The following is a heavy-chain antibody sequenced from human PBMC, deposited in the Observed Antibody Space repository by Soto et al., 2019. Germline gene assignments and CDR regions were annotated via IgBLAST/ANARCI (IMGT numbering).Heavy chain of an antibody. V-gene: IGHV3-30-3*01. CDR2: ISYDGSNK. J-gene: IGHJ6*02. Sequence: GGSLRLSCAASGFTFSSYAMHWVRQAPGKGLEWVAVISYDGSNKYYADSVKGRFTISRDNSKNTLYLQMNSLRAEDTAVYYCARGRPDYYGSGSQYYYGMDVWGQGTTVTV. CDR1: GFTFSSYA. CDR3: ARGRPDYYGSGSQYYYGMDV. D-gene: IGHD3-10*01.